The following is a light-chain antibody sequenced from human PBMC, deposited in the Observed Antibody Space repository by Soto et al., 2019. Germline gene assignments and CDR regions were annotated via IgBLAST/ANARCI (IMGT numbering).Light chain of an antibody. J-gene: IGLJ1*01. V-gene: IGLV2-14*03. CDR3: SSYTGIKV. CDR1: SSDIGDHNY. CDR2: DVS. Sequence: QSALTQPASVSGSPGQSITISCTGTSSDIGDHNYVSWYQQHTGKVPQLIISDVSNRPSGVSNRFSGSKSGNTASLTISGLRPEDEADYYCSSYTGIKVFGTGTKLTVL.